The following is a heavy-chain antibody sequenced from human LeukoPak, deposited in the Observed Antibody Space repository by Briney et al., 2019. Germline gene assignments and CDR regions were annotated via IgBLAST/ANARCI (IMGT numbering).Heavy chain of an antibody. CDR1: GFTFSNYA. CDR2: ISTSGGST. V-gene: IGHV3-23*01. J-gene: IGHJ4*02. D-gene: IGHD3-3*01. Sequence: GGSLRLSCAASGFTFSNYAMNWVRQAPGKGLEWVSAISTSGGSTYYVDSVKGRFTISRDNSKNTLYLQMNSLRAEDTAIYYCACFPHFDFWSGYDYWGQGTLVTVSS. CDR3: ACFPHFDFWSGYDY.